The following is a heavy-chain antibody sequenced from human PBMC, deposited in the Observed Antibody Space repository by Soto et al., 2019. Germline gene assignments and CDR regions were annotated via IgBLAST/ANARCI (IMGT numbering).Heavy chain of an antibody. V-gene: IGHV3-66*01. CDR1: GLTVSSNY. D-gene: IGHD3-10*01. Sequence: PGGSLRLSCAASGLTVSSNYMSWVRQAPGKGLEWVSSLYSGGSTYYADSVKGRFTISRDNSKNTLYLQMISLRADDTAVYFCAREVPYGSGTYFDYWGQGTLVTVS. CDR3: AREVPYGSGTYFDY. J-gene: IGHJ4*02. CDR2: LYSGGST.